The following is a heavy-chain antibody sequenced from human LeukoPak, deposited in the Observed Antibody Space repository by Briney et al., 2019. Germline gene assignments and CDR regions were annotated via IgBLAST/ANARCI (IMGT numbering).Heavy chain of an antibody. V-gene: IGHV4-39*01. CDR1: GGSISSSSYY. CDR2: IYYSGST. J-gene: IGHJ4*02. CDR3: ARALSGSYYYPFY. D-gene: IGHD1-26*01. Sequence: PSETLSLTCTVSGGSISSSSYYWGWIRQPPGKGLEWIGSIYYSGSTYYNPSLKSRVTISVDTSKNQFSLKLSSVTAADTAVYYCARALSGSYYYPFYWGQGTLVTVSS.